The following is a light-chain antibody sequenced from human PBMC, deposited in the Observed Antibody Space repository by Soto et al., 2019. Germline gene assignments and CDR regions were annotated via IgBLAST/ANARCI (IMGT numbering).Light chain of an antibody. CDR3: QQRSNWPPEFT. CDR2: DAS. V-gene: IGKV3-11*01. J-gene: IGKJ3*01. CDR1: QSVSSY. Sequence: EIVLTQSPATLSLSPGERAILSCRASQSVSSYLAWYQQKPGQAPSLLIYDASNRATGIPARFSGSGSGTDFTLTISSLEPEDFAVYYCQQRSNWPPEFTFGPGTKVDIK.